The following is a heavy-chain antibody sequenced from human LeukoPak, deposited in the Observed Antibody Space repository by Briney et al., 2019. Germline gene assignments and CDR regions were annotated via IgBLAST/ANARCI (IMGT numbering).Heavy chain of an antibody. CDR2: IYSGGST. Sequence: PAGSLRLSCAASDFSVSTNYMSWVRQAPGKGLEWLSLIYSGGSTYYADTVKGRFTISRDNSKNTLYLQMSSLRIEDTAVYYCARDPPLDGLGDYWGQGTLVTVSS. CDR1: DFSVSTNY. V-gene: IGHV3-53*01. D-gene: IGHD5-24*01. CDR3: ARDPPLDGLGDY. J-gene: IGHJ4*02.